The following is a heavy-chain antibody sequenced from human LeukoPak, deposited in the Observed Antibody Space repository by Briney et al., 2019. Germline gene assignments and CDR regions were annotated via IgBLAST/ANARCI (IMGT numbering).Heavy chain of an antibody. CDR1: GGSFSGYY. J-gene: IGHJ4*02. Sequence: SETLSLTCAVYGGSFSGYYWSWIRQPPGKGLEWIGEINHSGSTNYNPSLKSRVTISVDTSKNQFSLKLSSVTAADTAVYYCARLRGSGYDRFDYWGQGTLVTVSS. V-gene: IGHV4-34*01. CDR2: INHSGST. D-gene: IGHD5-12*01. CDR3: ARLRGSGYDRFDY.